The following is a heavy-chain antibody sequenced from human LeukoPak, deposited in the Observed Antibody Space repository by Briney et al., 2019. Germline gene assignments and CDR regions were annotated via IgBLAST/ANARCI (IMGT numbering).Heavy chain of an antibody. D-gene: IGHD1-1*01. V-gene: IGHV4-39*01. J-gene: IGHJ6*03. CDR1: DGSISSSSYY. CDR3: ARQRRSLYYYYYMDV. Sequence: SETLSLTCTDSDGSISSSSYYWGWIRQPPGKGLEWIGSIQYSGTTYYNPSLKSRVTISVDTSKNQLSLKLSSVTAADTAVYYCARQRRSLYYYYYMDVWGKGTTVTVSS. CDR2: IQYSGTT.